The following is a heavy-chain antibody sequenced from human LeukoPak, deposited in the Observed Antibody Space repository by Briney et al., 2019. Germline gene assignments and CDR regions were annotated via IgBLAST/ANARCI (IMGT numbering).Heavy chain of an antibody. CDR1: GFTFSSYS. CDR3: ARGPNSNWSGLDF. J-gene: IGHJ4*02. Sequence: GGSLRLSCAASGFTFSSYSMNWVRQAPGKGLEWVSSISSSSSYIYYADSVKGRFAVSRDNAKNTLYLQVNNLRAEDTAVYYCARGPNSNWSGLDFWGQGTLLTVSS. CDR2: ISSSSSYI. V-gene: IGHV3-21*01. D-gene: IGHD6-6*01.